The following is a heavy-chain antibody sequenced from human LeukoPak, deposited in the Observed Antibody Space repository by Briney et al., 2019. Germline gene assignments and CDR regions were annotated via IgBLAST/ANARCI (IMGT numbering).Heavy chain of an antibody. V-gene: IGHV3-48*01. CDR1: GFTFNSYA. CDR3: AKDRLGAVLYFDC. CDR2: ISSSSNVI. Sequence: PGGSLRLSCAASGFTFNSYAFNWVRQAPGKGLEWVSYISSSSNVIYYTDSVKGRFTISRDNARNLLSLQMNSQRAEDTAVYYCAKDRLGAVLYFDCWGQGTLVTVSS. D-gene: IGHD1-26*01. J-gene: IGHJ4*02.